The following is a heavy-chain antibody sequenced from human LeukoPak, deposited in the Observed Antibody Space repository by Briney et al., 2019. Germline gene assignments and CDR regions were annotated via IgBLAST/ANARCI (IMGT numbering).Heavy chain of an antibody. CDR1: GLIFRNYW. CDR3: ARDWPSEWQQLPDYDAVDI. CDR2: INQDGSEK. Sequence: GGSLRLSCAVSGLIFRNYWMSWVRQAPGKGPEWVANINQDGSEKNYADPVKGRFTISRDNAENSVYLQMNSLRAEDTAVYYCARDWPSEWQQLPDYDAVDIWGQGTMVTVSS. D-gene: IGHD6-13*01. V-gene: IGHV3-7*05. J-gene: IGHJ3*02.